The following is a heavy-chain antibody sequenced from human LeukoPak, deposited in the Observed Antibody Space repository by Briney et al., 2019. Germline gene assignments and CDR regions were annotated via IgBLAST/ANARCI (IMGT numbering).Heavy chain of an antibody. Sequence: PGGTLTLSCAASAFTFSSYSMNWVRQAPGKGLEWVSSISSSSSYIYYTGSVRVRSTTPRDNAKNSLHLKRNSRRAEDTAGYYCAKGNYYDRSGYHYYYMDVWGKGTTVTISS. CDR3: AKGNYYDRSGYHYYYMDV. D-gene: IGHD3-22*01. V-gene: IGHV3-21*04. J-gene: IGHJ6*03. CDR2: ISSSSSYI. CDR1: AFTFSSYS.